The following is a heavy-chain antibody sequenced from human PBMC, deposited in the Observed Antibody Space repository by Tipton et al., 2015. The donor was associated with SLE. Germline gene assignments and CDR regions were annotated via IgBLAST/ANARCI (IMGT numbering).Heavy chain of an antibody. CDR3: ARERYSYGYYFDY. D-gene: IGHD5-18*01. V-gene: IGHV3-23*01. CDR2: ISGDGDNT. CDR1: GFTFSGYA. Sequence: SLRLSCAASGFTFSGYAMNWVRQAPGEGLEWVSAISGDGDNTYYIDSVEGRFTVSRDNSKNTLYLQMNSLRAEDTAVYYCARERYSYGYYFDYWGQGTLVTVSS. J-gene: IGHJ4*02.